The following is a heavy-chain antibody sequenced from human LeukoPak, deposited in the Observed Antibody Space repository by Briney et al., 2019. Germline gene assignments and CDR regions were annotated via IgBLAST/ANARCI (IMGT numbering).Heavy chain of an antibody. CDR1: GFSVSNYY. CDR3: ARDGQQLAPYAMDV. V-gene: IGHV3-66*01. CDR2: IRDSGET. Sequence: GGSLRLSCAGSGFSVSNYYMSWVRQAPGKGLEWVSLIRDSGETFYADSVKGRFTISRDNSKNTMYLQMNSLRAEDTAVYFCARDGQQLAPYAMDVWGQGTTVTVSS. D-gene: IGHD6-13*01. J-gene: IGHJ6*02.